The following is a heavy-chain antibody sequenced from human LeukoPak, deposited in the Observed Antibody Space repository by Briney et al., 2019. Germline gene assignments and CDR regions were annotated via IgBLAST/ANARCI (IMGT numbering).Heavy chain of an antibody. V-gene: IGHV3-74*01. Sequence: GGSLRLSCAASGFTVSSYYMSWVRQAPGKGLVWVSLINADGSTATYADSVKGRFTISRDNARNTLSLQMNSLTIEDTAVYYCVVVVEPPDSDGFDVWGQGTMITVSS. D-gene: IGHD1-14*01. CDR2: INADGSTA. J-gene: IGHJ3*01. CDR3: VVVVEPPDSDGFDV. CDR1: GFTVSSYY.